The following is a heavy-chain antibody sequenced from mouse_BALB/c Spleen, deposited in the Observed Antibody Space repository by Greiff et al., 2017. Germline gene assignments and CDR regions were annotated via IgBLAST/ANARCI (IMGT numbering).Heavy chain of an antibody. CDR3: TRTYYRVLDY. CDR2: IDPETGGT. J-gene: IGHJ4*01. CDR1: GYTFTDYE. D-gene: IGHD2-14*01. V-gene: IGHV1-15*01. Sequence: QVQLQQSGAELVRPGASVTLSCKASGYTFTDYEMHWVKQTPVHGLEWIGAIDPETGGTAYNQKFKGKATLTADKSSSTAYMELRSLTSEDSAVYYCTRTYYRVLDYWGQGTSVTVSS.